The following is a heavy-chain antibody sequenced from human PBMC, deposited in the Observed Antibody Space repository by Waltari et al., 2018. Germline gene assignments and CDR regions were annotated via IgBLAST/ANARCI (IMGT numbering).Heavy chain of an antibody. CDR2: INPNSGGT. D-gene: IGHD2-2*01. CDR3: ARDRGVVPAASGFDY. CDR1: GYTFTGYY. Sequence: QVQLVQSGAEVKKPGASVKVSCKASGYTFTGYYMHWVRQAPGQGLEWMGWINPNSGGTNYAQKFQGRVTMTRDTSISTAYMELSRLRSDDTAVYYCARDRGVVPAASGFDYWGQGTLVTVSS. J-gene: IGHJ4*02. V-gene: IGHV1-2*02.